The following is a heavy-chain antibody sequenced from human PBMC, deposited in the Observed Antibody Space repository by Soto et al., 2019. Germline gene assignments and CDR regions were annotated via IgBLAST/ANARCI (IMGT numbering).Heavy chain of an antibody. J-gene: IGHJ4*02. Sequence: SETLSLTCTVSGGSISGSSYCWGWIRQPPGKGLEWIGNIYYSGSTYYNPSLKSRVTISVDTSKNQFSLKLSSVTAADTAVYYCARVEVPRTTVYPYWGRGTLVTVSS. CDR1: GGSISGSSYC. V-gene: IGHV4-39*01. CDR2: IYYSGST. D-gene: IGHD1-1*01. CDR3: ARVEVPRTTVYPY.